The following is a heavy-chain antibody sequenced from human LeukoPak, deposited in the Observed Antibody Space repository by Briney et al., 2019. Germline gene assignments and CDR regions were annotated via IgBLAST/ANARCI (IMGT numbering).Heavy chain of an antibody. V-gene: IGHV1-69*04. Sequence: SVKVSCKASGGTFSSYAISWVRQAPGQGLEWMGRIIPILGIANYAQKFQGRVTITADKSTSTAYMELSSLRSEDTAVYYCARGPGIAAAGLDYWGQGTLVTVYS. CDR2: IIPILGIA. J-gene: IGHJ4*02. CDR1: GGTFSSYA. D-gene: IGHD6-13*01. CDR3: ARGPGIAAAGLDY.